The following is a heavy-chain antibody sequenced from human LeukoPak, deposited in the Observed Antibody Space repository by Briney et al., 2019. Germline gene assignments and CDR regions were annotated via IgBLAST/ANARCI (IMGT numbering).Heavy chain of an antibody. Sequence: GGSLRLSCTASGFTLSSYEMNWVRQAPGKGLEWISYIHRGASAIYYADSVKGRFAISRDDAKNSLYLQMDSLRVEDTAIYYCARGHSDALFYWGQGTRVTVSS. CDR3: ARGHSDALFY. V-gene: IGHV3-48*03. D-gene: IGHD2-21*02. CDR1: GFTLSSYE. CDR2: IHRGASAI. J-gene: IGHJ4*02.